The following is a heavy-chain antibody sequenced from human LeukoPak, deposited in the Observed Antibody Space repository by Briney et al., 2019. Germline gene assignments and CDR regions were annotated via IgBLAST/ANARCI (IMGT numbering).Heavy chain of an antibody. D-gene: IGHD3-16*02. CDR1: GGSISSSSYY. Sequence: PSETLSLTCTVSGGSISSSSYYWGWIRQPPGKGLEWIGSIYYSGSTYYNPSLKSRVTISVDTSKNQFSLKLSSVTAADTAVYYCARVSRDPVPFDYWGQGTLVTVSS. CDR3: ARVSRDPVPFDY. V-gene: IGHV4-39*07. CDR2: IYYSGST. J-gene: IGHJ4*02.